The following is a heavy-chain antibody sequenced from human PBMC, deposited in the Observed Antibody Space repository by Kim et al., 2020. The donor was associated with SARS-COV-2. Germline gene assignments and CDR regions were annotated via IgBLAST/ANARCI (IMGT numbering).Heavy chain of an antibody. CDR3: ARGSTPHTIFGVVITPLGAGMDV. Sequence: SETLSLTCAVYGGSFSGYYWSWIRQPPGKGLEWIGEINHSGSTNYNPSLKSRVTISVDTSKNQFSLKLSSVTAADTAVYYCARGSTPHTIFGVVITPLGAGMDVWGQGTTVTVSS. CDR1: GGSFSGYY. CDR2: INHSGST. V-gene: IGHV4-34*01. D-gene: IGHD3-3*01. J-gene: IGHJ6*02.